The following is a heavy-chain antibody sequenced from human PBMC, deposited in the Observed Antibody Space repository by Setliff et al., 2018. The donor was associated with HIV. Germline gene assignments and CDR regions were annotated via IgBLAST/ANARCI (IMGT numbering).Heavy chain of an antibody. CDR3: ARVQGATHYDILTGYTRYGLDV. V-gene: IGHV1-18*01. Sequence: GASVKVSCKASGYTFSSYGISWVRQAPGQGLEWMGWISTYNGNRNYAQKLQDRVTMTTDTSTNTAYMVLTRLRSDDTAVYYCARVQGATHYDILTGYTRYGLDVWGQGTTVTVSS. CDR1: GYTFSSYG. CDR2: ISTYNGNR. J-gene: IGHJ6*02. D-gene: IGHD3-9*01.